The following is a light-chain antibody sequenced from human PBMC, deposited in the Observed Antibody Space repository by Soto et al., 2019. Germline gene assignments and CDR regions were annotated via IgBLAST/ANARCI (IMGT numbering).Light chain of an antibody. J-gene: IGKJ5*01. CDR2: DAS. CDR3: QQFNGDPS. CDR1: QVVGRA. Sequence: AIQLTQSPSSLSASVGDRVIITCRASQVVGRAVAWYQLKPGKSPKLLIYDASILETGAPARFSGSGSGTDFTLTISTLQPEDFATYYCQQFNGDPSFGQGTRLDIK. V-gene: IGKV1-13*02.